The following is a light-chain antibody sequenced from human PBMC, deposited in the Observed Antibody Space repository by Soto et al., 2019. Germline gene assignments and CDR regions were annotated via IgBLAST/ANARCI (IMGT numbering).Light chain of an antibody. CDR2: EVN. Sequence: QSALTQPPSASGSPGQSVTISCTGTSRDVGIYNYVSWYQQHPGKAPKLMIYEVNKRPSGVTDRFSGSKSGNTASLTVSGLQAEDEADYYCSSYAGTNNLVVGGGTKLAV. V-gene: IGLV2-8*01. CDR3: SSYAGTNNLV. CDR1: SRDVGIYNY. J-gene: IGLJ2*01.